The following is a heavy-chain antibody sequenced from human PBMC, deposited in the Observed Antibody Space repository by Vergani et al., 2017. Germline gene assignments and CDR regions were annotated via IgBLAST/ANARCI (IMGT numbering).Heavy chain of an antibody. J-gene: IGHJ4*02. CDR1: GFTFSSYG. V-gene: IGHV3-30*03. CDR3: ATYDFWSGFDFDY. CDR2: ISYDGSNK. Sequence: VQLVESGGGLIQPGGSLRLSCAASGFTFSSYGMHWVRQAPGKGLEWVAVISYDGSNKYYADSVKGRFTISRDNSKNTLYLQMNSLRAEDTAVYYCATYDFWSGFDFDYWGQGTLVTVSS. D-gene: IGHD3-3*01.